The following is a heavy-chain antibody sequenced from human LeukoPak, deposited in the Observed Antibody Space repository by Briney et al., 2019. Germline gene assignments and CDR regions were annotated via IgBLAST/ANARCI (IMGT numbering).Heavy chain of an antibody. J-gene: IGHJ4*02. CDR3: AIYYDSSGSFDY. V-gene: IGHV3-23*01. CDR1: GFTFSSYA. Sequence: GGSLRLSCAASGFTFSSYAMSWVRQAPGKGLEWVSAISGSGGTTYYADSVKGRFTISKDNSKNTLYLQIHSLRAEDTAVYYCAIYYDSSGSFDYWGQGTLVTVSS. CDR2: ISGSGGTT. D-gene: IGHD3-22*01.